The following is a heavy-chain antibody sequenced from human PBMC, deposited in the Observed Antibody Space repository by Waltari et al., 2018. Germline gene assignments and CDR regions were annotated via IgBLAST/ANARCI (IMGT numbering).Heavy chain of an antibody. Sequence: EVQLVESVGGLVQPGRSLRLSCAASGFTFDDYAMHWVRQAPGQGLEWVSGISWNSGSIGYADSVKGRFTISRDNAKNSLYLQMNSLRAEDTALYYCAKMTYYYDSSGDDAFDIWGQGTMVTVSS. CDR3: AKMTYYYDSSGDDAFDI. D-gene: IGHD3-22*01. CDR1: GFTFDDYA. V-gene: IGHV3-9*01. CDR2: ISWNSGSI. J-gene: IGHJ3*02.